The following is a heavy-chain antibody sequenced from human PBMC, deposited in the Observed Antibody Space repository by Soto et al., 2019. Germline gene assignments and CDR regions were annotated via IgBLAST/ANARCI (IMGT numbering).Heavy chain of an antibody. Sequence: WGSLRLSCAASGFPFSSYAMHWIRQAPGKGLEWVAVISYDGSNKYYADSVKGRFTISRDNSKNTLYLQMNSLRAEDTAVYYCARDNADIVVVPAASGVYYFDYWGQGTLVTVSS. CDR2: ISYDGSNK. J-gene: IGHJ4*02. V-gene: IGHV3-30-3*01. CDR3: ARDNADIVVVPAASGVYYFDY. D-gene: IGHD2-2*01. CDR1: GFPFSSYA.